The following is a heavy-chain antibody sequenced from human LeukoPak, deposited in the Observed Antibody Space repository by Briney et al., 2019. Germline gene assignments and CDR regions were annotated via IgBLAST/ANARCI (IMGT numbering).Heavy chain of an antibody. D-gene: IGHD6-19*01. V-gene: IGHV4-4*02. J-gene: IGHJ4*02. CDR2: INTSGRT. CDR1: GGSISSSNW. CDR3: ARGREGYSSGFRFSY. Sequence: PSETLSLTCAVSGGSISSSNWWSWVRQPPGKGLEWIGRINTSGRTNYNSSLKSRVTMSVDTSKNQFSLKLSSVTAADTAVYYCARGREGYSSGFRFSYWGQGTLVTVSS.